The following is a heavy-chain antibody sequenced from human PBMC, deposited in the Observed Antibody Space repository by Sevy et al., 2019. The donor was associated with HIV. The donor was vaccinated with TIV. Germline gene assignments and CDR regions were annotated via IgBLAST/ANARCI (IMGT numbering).Heavy chain of an antibody. V-gene: IGHV3-49*03. CDR2: ITRNSYEAYGGTT. J-gene: IGHJ4*01. Sequence: GGSLRLSCTTSGFTFDDYAMSWFRQAPGKGLEWVAFITRNSYEAYGGTTDYGASVKGRFIISRDDSKSIAYLQMSSLKTADTAVYYCTRGLATADTPEYYFDYWGHGTLVTVSS. CDR3: TRGLATADTPEYYFDY. CDR1: GFTFDDYA. D-gene: IGHD5-12*01.